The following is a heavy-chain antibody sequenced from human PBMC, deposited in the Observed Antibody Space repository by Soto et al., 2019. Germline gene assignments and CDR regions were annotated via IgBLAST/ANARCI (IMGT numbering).Heavy chain of an antibody. CDR1: GYTFTSYD. J-gene: IGHJ3*02. D-gene: IGHD2-15*01. V-gene: IGHV1-8*01. Sequence: QVQLVQSGAEVKKPGASVKVSCKASGYTFTSYDINWVRQATGQGLEWMGWMNPNSGNTGYAQKFQGRVTMTRSTTISTAYMELSSLRSEDTAVYYCARGGYCSGGSCYSDAFDIWGQGTMVTVSS. CDR2: MNPNSGNT. CDR3: ARGGYCSGGSCYSDAFDI.